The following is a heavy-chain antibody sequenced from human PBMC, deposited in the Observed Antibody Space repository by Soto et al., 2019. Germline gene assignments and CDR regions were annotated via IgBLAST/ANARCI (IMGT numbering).Heavy chain of an antibody. D-gene: IGHD3-10*01. CDR3: ASRKSSPYFDY. Sequence: SETLSLTCTVSGGSISSGDYYWSWIRQPPGKGLEWIGNIYYSGSTYYNPSLKSRVTISVDTSKNQFSLKLSSVTAADTAVYYCASRKSSPYFDYWGQGTLVTVSS. J-gene: IGHJ4*02. CDR2: IYYSGST. V-gene: IGHV4-30-4*01. CDR1: GGSISSGDYY.